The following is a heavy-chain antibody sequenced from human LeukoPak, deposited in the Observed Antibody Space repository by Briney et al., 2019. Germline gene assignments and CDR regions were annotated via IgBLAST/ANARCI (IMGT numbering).Heavy chain of an antibody. CDR1: GGSVSSGSYY. Sequence: SETLSLTCTVSGGSVSSGSYYWSWIRQPPGKGLEWIGYIYYSGSTNYNPSLKSRVTISVDTSKNQFSLKLSSVTAADTAVYYCAREVGIAARPFDYWGQGTLVTVSS. CDR3: AREVGIAARPFDY. D-gene: IGHD6-6*01. CDR2: IYYSGST. J-gene: IGHJ4*02. V-gene: IGHV4-61*01.